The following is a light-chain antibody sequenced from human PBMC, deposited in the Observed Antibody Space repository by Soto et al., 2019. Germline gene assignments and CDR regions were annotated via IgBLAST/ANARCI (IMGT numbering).Light chain of an antibody. CDR1: SSNIGAGYD. CDR3: QSYDSGLGGSV. J-gene: IGLJ2*01. Sequence: QSVLTQPPSVSGAPGQRVTISCTGTSSNIGAGYDVHWYQHLPGTAPTLLMYANNNRPSGVPDRFSGSKSGTSASLAITGLQAEDEADYYCQSYDSGLGGSVFGGGTQLTVL. V-gene: IGLV1-40*01. CDR2: ANN.